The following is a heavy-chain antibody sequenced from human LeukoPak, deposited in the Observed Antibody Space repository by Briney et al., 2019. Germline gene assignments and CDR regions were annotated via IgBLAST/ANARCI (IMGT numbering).Heavy chain of an antibody. J-gene: IGHJ3*02. CDR2: IYSGGST. CDR1: GFTVSNFY. V-gene: IGHV3-53*01. Sequence: GGSLRLSCAASGFTVSNFYMTWVRQAPGKGLKWVSVIYSGGSTYYADSVKGRFTISRDNSKNTLSLQMGSLRAEDTAVYYCARVALYALDIWGQGTMVTVSS. D-gene: IGHD2-8*01. CDR3: ARVALYALDI.